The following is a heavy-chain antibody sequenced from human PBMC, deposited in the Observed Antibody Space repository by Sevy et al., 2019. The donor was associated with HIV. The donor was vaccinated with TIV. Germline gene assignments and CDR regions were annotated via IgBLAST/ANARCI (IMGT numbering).Heavy chain of an antibody. CDR1: GITFSIAW. Sequence: GGSLRLSCAGSGITFSIAWMSWVRQVPGKGLEWVGRIKSKTDPGTTDYAAPVKGRFTISRDDSKSTLYLQMNSLKTEDIAVYYCTTEYPSGPFDIWGLGTLVTVSS. CDR3: TTEYPSGPFDI. V-gene: IGHV3-15*01. CDR2: IKSKTDPGTT. J-gene: IGHJ4*02.